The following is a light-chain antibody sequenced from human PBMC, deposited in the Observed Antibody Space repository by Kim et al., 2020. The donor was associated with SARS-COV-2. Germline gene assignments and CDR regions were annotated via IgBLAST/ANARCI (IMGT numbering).Light chain of an antibody. V-gene: IGLV1-51*01. Sequence: QSVLTQPPSMSAAPGQKVTISCSGSSSNNETNLVCWYQQVPGTAPKLLIYDNNRRPSGIPDRFSGSKSGTSATLDITGLQTGDEADYYCESWDTSLNVHVFGTGTKVTVL. CDR2: DNN. CDR1: SSNNETNL. CDR3: ESWDTSLNVHV. J-gene: IGLJ1*01.